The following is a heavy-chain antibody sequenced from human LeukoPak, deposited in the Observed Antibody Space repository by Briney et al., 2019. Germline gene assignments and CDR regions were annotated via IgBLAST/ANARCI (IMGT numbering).Heavy chain of an antibody. CDR1: GFTFSIYA. CDR2: ITASTSST. D-gene: IGHD4-23*01. V-gene: IGHV3-23*01. Sequence: GGSLRLSCAASGFTFSIYAMHWVRQAPGKGLEWVSTITASTSSTNYADSVKGRFTISRDNSKRTLYLQMNSLRAEDTAIYYCAKDPNGDYVGAFDFWGQGTLVTVSS. CDR3: AKDPNGDYVGAFDF. J-gene: IGHJ3*01.